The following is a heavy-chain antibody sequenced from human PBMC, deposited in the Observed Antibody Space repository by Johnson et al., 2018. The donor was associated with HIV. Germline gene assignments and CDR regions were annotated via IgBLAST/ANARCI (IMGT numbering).Heavy chain of an antibody. CDR1: GFSLSSYA. CDR3: AKFVGAGSYDAFDI. J-gene: IGHJ3*02. Sequence: QVQLVESGGGVVQPGRSLRLSCAASGFSLSSYAMHWVRQAPGKGLEWVAFTQYDGSKTYYVDSVKGRFTISRDNAKNSLYLQMNSLRAEDTAVYYCAKFVGAGSYDAFDIWGQGTMVTVSS. D-gene: IGHD1-26*01. CDR2: TQYDGSKT. V-gene: IGHV3-30*02.